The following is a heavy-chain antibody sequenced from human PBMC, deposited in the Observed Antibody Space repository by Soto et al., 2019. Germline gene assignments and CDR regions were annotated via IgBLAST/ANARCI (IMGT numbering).Heavy chain of an antibody. D-gene: IGHD5-12*01. CDR1: GFAFSSLD. V-gene: IGHV3-23*01. Sequence: GGSLRLSCAASGFAFSSLDMSWVRQAPGKGLEWVSAISGSGGSTYYADSVKGRFTISRDNSKNTLYLQMNSLRAEDTAVYYCAKVGGYDPSYYYYYMDVWGKGTTVTVSS. J-gene: IGHJ6*03. CDR3: AKVGGYDPSYYYYYMDV. CDR2: ISGSGGST.